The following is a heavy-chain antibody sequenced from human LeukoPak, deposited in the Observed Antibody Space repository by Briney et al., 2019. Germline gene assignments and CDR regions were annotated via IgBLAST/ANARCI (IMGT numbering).Heavy chain of an antibody. V-gene: IGHV4-59*08. CDR3: ARVGHIVAAGTYDW. D-gene: IGHD6-13*01. J-gene: IGHJ4*02. CDR2: ISYSGNP. Sequence: SETLSLTCTVSGASISSYYWSWLRQPPGKGLEWIGYISYSGNPNYNPSLKSRVTISADTSKNQCSLNLSSVTAADTAVYYCARVGHIVAAGTYDWWGQGTLVTVSS. CDR1: GASISSYY.